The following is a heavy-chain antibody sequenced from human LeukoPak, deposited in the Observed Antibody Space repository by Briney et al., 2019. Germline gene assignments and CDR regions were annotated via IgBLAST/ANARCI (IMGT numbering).Heavy chain of an antibody. J-gene: IGHJ5*02. V-gene: IGHV3-7*01. CDR3: ARASRYCSSTSCYLVS. Sequence: PGGSLRLSCAASGFTFSSYWMSWVRQAPGKGLEWVANIQQDGSEKYYVVSVKGRFTISRDNAKTSLDLQMNSLRAEDTAVYYCARASRYCSSTSCYLVSWGQGTLVTVSS. CDR1: GFTFSSYW. D-gene: IGHD2-2*01. CDR2: IQQDGSEK.